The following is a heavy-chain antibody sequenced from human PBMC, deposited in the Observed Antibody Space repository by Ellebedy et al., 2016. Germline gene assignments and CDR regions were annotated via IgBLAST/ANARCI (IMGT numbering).Heavy chain of an antibody. CDR2: ITGSSGTR. CDR1: GFIFSHYS. Sequence: GESLKISXAASGFIFSHYSMNWVRQAPGKGLEWISHITGSSGTRIYVDSVKGRYIISRDNAKNSLFLQMNSLRGEDTAVYYCARGQDYAFDHWGQGALVTVSS. V-gene: IGHV3-48*01. J-gene: IGHJ4*02. CDR3: ARGQDYAFDH. D-gene: IGHD3-16*01.